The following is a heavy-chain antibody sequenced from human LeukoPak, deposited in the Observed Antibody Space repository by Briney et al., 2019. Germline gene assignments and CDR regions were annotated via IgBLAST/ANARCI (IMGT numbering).Heavy chain of an antibody. J-gene: IGHJ4*02. D-gene: IGHD6-6*01. CDR2: VSSVSSSM. CDR1: GFTFNSYS. V-gene: IGHV3-48*02. CDR3: ARGRSTSSWECDY. Sequence: GSLRLSCAASGFTFNSYSMNWFRQAPGKGLEWVSYVSSVSSSMYYADSVKGRFTISRDNAKNLLYLQMNSLRDDDTAVYYCARGRSTSSWECDYWGQGTLVTVSS.